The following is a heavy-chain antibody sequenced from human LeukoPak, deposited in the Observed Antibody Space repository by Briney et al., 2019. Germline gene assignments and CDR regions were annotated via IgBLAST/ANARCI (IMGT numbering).Heavy chain of an antibody. J-gene: IGHJ6*03. Sequence: GASVKVSCKASGYTFTSYGISWVRQAPGQGLEGMGWSSAYNGNTNYAQKLQGRVTMTTDTSTSTGYMELRRLRSDDTAVYYCARKVGGHSGYRPPRDYYYYYMDVWGKGTTVTVSS. CDR2: SSAYNGNT. CDR1: GYTFTSYG. D-gene: IGHD5-12*01. CDR3: ARKVGGHSGYRPPRDYYYYYMDV. V-gene: IGHV1-18*01.